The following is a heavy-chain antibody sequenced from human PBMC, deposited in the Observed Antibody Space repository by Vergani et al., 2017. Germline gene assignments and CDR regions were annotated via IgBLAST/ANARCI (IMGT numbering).Heavy chain of an antibody. CDR2: VDPEDGET. D-gene: IGHD4-17*01. V-gene: IGHV1-69-2*01. J-gene: IGHJ6*02. CDR1: GYTFPDHY. Sequence: EVPLVQSGAEVKKPGATMKISCKVSGYTFPDHYMHWVKQAPGKGLEWMGLVDPEDGETIYAEKFKGRVTIAADTSTDTAHLELSSLRSEDTAVYYCATPQTVTTGGMEVWGQGTTVIVSS. CDR3: ATPQTVTTGGMEV.